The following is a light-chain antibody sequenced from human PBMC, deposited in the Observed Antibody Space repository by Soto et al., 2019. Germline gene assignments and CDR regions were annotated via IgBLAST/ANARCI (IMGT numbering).Light chain of an antibody. J-gene: IGLJ1*01. CDR2: DVS. V-gene: IGLV2-14*01. CDR1: SGDVASYNY. CDR3: GSYSSSSTRYV. Sequence: QSALTQPASVSGSPGQSITISCTGTSGDVASYNYVSWYQQHPGKAPQVLIYDVSSRPSGISSRFSGSKSGNTASLTISGLQAEDEADYYCGSYSSSSTRYVFGTGTKLTVL.